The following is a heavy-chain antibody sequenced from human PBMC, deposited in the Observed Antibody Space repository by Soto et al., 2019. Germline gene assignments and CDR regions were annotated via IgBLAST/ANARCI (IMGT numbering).Heavy chain of an antibody. CDR3: ARYSGKYQGPIDY. Sequence: QVHLVESGGGVVQPGRSLRLSCAASGFTFSHYGIHWVRQAPGKGLEWLAVISYDGSNKHYADSVKGQFTVSRDNSKNTLYLQMNSLRAEDTAVYFCARYSGKYQGPIDYWGQGTLVTVSS. J-gene: IGHJ4*02. CDR2: ISYDGSNK. CDR1: GFTFSHYG. V-gene: IGHV3-30*03. D-gene: IGHD1-26*01.